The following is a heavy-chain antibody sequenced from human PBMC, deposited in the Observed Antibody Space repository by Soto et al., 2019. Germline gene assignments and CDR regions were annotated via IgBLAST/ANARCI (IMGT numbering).Heavy chain of an antibody. CDR1: GGSISSSSYY. J-gene: IGHJ6*03. Sequence: KPSETLSLTCTASGGSISSSSYYWGWIRQPPGKGLEWIGSIYYSGSTYYNPSLKSRVTISVDTSKNQFSLKLSSVTAADTAVYYCARHSFLHSWSGYSPPKGYYYYYYMDVWGKGTTVTVSS. CDR3: ARHSFLHSWSGYSPPKGYYYYYYMDV. CDR2: IYYSGST. D-gene: IGHD3-3*01. V-gene: IGHV4-39*01.